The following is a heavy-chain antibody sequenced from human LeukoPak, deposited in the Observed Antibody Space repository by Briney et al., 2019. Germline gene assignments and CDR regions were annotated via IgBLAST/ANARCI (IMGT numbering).Heavy chain of an antibody. CDR1: GYTFTSYY. CDR2: INPSGGST. D-gene: IGHD3-9*01. V-gene: IGHV1-46*03. CDR3: ARGSGIFPYYDILTGSGWFDP. Sequence: ASVKVSCKASGYTFTSYYMHWVRQAPGQGLEWMGIINPSGGSTSYAQKFQGRVTMTRDTSTSTVYMELSSLRSEDTAVYYCARGSGIFPYYDILTGSGWFDPWGQGTLVTVSS. J-gene: IGHJ5*02.